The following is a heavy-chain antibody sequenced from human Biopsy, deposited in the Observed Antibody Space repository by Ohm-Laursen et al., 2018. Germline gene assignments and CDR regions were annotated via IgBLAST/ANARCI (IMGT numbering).Heavy chain of an antibody. V-gene: IGHV5-51*01. CDR1: GYSFTSYW. D-gene: IGHD3-22*01. Sequence: GESLRISCKGSGYSFTSYWIGWVRQMPGKGLEWMGIIFPGDSDTKYSPSFQGRVTVSADMSLSTAYLQWTSLKASDTALYYCARQDDSSGYYTFDYWGQGTLVTVSS. J-gene: IGHJ4*02. CDR3: ARQDDSSGYYTFDY. CDR2: IFPGDSDT.